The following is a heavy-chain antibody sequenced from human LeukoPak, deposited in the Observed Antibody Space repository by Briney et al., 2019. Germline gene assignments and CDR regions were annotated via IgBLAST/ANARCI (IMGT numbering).Heavy chain of an antibody. J-gene: IGHJ3*02. Sequence: SETLSLTCTVSGGSISSYYWSWIRQPAGKGLEWIGRIYTSRSTNYNTSLKSRVTMSVDTSKNQFSLKLSSVTATDTTVYYCARALAWWAFDIWGQGTIVTVSS. CDR3: ARALAWWAFDI. D-gene: IGHD2-15*01. CDR1: GGSISSYY. CDR2: IYTSRST. V-gene: IGHV4-4*07.